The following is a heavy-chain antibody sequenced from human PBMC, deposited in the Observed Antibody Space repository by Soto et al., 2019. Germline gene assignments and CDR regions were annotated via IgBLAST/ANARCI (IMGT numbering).Heavy chain of an antibody. CDR1: VGTFSSYT. J-gene: IGHJ3*02. Sequence: SVKVCCKDSVGTFSSYTMSWVRQDPGQGLEWMGRIIPILGIAYYAQKFQGRVTITADKSTSTAYMELSSLRSEDTAVYYCANGYSGYDPNVFDIWGQGTMVTVS. V-gene: IGHV1-69*02. CDR3: ANGYSGYDPNVFDI. D-gene: IGHD5-12*01. CDR2: IIPILGIA.